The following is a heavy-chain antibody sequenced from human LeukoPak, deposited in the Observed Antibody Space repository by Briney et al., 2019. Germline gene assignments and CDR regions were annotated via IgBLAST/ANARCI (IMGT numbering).Heavy chain of an antibody. J-gene: IGHJ4*02. Sequence: ASVKVSCKASGYTFTGYYMHWVRQAPGQGLEWMGWISAYNGNTNYAQKLQGRVTMTTDTSTSTAYMELRSLRSDDTAVYYCARGASVVVVPAANDYWGQGTLVTVSS. CDR3: ARGASVVVVPAANDY. D-gene: IGHD2-2*01. CDR2: ISAYNGNT. V-gene: IGHV1-18*04. CDR1: GYTFTGYY.